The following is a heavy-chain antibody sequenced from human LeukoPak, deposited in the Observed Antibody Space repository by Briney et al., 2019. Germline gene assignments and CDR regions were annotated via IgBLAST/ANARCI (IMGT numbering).Heavy chain of an antibody. CDR2: IYYSGST. CDR1: GGSISSSSYC. V-gene: IGHV4-30-4*08. J-gene: IGHJ3*02. CDR3: ARLGIDYDILTGYIPDAFDI. D-gene: IGHD3-9*01. Sequence: SETLSLTCTVSGGSISSSSYCWGWIRQPPGKGLEWIGYIYYSGSTYYDPSLKSRVMISVDASKNQFSLKLSSVTAADTAVYYCARLGIDYDILTGYIPDAFDIWGQGTMVTVSS.